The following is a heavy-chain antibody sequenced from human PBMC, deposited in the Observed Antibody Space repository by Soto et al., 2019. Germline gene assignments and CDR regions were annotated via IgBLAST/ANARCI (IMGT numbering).Heavy chain of an antibody. Sequence: QVQLQESGPGLVKPSETLSLTCTVSGDSISSYHWSWIRQSAGKGLEWIWRVYASGNTYYTASLRSRVTRSIDTSKNQLSLKLSSVTAADTAVYFFAREQPQGNCYTLDCYTANWFAPWGHGTLVTVSS. CDR3: AREQPQGNCYTLDCYTANWFAP. J-gene: IGHJ5*02. CDR2: VYASGNT. D-gene: IGHD2-21*02. V-gene: IGHV4-4*07. CDR1: GDSISSYH.